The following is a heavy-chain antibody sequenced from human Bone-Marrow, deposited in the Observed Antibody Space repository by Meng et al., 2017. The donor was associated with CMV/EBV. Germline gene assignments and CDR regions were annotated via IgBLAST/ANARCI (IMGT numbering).Heavy chain of an antibody. J-gene: IGHJ6*02. V-gene: IGHV1-8*03. CDR1: GYTFTSYD. CDR3: ARQTGHYDFWSGYYPRQTYGMDV. CDR2: MNPNSGNT. D-gene: IGHD3-3*01. Sequence: ASVKVSCKASGYTFTSYDINWVRQATGQGLEWMGWMNPNSGNTGYAQKFQGRVTITRNTSISTAYMELSSQRSEDTAVYYCARQTGHYDFWSGYYPRQTYGMDVWGQGTTVTVSS.